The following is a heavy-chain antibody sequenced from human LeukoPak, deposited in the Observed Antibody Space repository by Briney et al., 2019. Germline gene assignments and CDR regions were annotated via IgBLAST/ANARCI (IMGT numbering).Heavy chain of an antibody. Sequence: GEPLKISCKGSGYSFTSYWIGWVRQMPGKGLEWMGIIYPGDSDTRYSPSFQGQVTISADKSISTAYLQWSSLKASDSAIYYCARLAYCGGDCYRTTRGYFQYWGQGTLVIVSS. D-gene: IGHD2-21*02. CDR2: IYPGDSDT. CDR3: ARLAYCGGDCYRTTRGYFQY. V-gene: IGHV5-51*01. CDR1: GYSFTSYW. J-gene: IGHJ1*01.